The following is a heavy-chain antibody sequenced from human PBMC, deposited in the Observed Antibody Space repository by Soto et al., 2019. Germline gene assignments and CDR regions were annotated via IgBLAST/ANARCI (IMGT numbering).Heavy chain of an antibody. V-gene: IGHV3-21*01. CDR2: ISSSGYI. Sequence: EVQLVESGGGLVQPGGSLRLSCAASGLNFNSYTINWVRQAPGKRLEWLSSISSSGYIFSTDSVRGRFTISRDNAKNSVYLQINSLRAEDTAVYFCARDCSGGSCYPGMDVWGQGTTVTVSS. J-gene: IGHJ6*02. CDR3: ARDCSGGSCYPGMDV. D-gene: IGHD2-15*01. CDR1: GLNFNSYT.